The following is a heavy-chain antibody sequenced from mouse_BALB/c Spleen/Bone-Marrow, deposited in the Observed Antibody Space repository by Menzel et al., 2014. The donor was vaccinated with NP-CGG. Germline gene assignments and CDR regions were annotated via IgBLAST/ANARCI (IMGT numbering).Heavy chain of an antibody. CDR2: ISNGGGTT. CDR1: GFTFSSYT. J-gene: IGHJ1*01. V-gene: IGHV5-12-2*01. CDR3: ARHGLRRDRYFDV. Sequence: EVKLVESGGGLVQPGGSLKLSCVVSGFTFSSYTMSWVRQTPEKRLEWVAYISNGGGTTYYPDTVKSRFTISRDNAKNTLYLQMSSLKSEDTAMYYCARHGLRRDRYFDVWGAGTTVTVSS. D-gene: IGHD2-2*01.